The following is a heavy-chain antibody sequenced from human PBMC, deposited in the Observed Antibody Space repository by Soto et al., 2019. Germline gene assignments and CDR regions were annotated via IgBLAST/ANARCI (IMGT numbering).Heavy chain of an antibody. Sequence: PGGSLRLSCAASGFTFRSFTMNRVRQAPGKGLEWVSTISSNSAYIYYTDALRGRFTISRDNAKNSLHLQMNSLRAEDTAVYYCTRDASRDSSARGWFDPWGPGTLVTVS. CDR3: TRDASRDSSARGWFDP. V-gene: IGHV3-21*01. CDR2: ISSNSAYI. D-gene: IGHD6-13*01. CDR1: GFTFRSFT. J-gene: IGHJ5*02.